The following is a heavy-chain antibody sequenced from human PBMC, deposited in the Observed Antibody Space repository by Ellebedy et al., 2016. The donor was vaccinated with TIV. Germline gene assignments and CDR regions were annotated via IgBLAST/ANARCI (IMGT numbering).Heavy chain of an antibody. D-gene: IGHD1-26*01. CDR3: AKFTWAVSYYYYYYGMDV. J-gene: IGHJ6*02. Sequence: GESLKISXAASGFTFSSYAMSWVRQAPGKGLEWVSAISGSGGSTYYADSVKGRFTISRDNSKNTLYLQMNSLRAEDTAVYYCAKFTWAVSYYYYYYGMDVWGQGTTVTVSS. CDR2: ISGSGGST. V-gene: IGHV3-23*01. CDR1: GFTFSSYA.